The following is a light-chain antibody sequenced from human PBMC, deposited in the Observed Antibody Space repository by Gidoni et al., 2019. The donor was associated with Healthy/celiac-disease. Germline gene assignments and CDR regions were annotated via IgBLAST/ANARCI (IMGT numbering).Light chain of an antibody. CDR2: DAS. CDR1: QSVSSY. CDR3: QQRSNWQGLT. Sequence: EIVLTQSPATLSLSPGERATRSCRASQSVSSYLAWYQQKPGQAPRLLIYDASNRATGIPARFSGSGSGTDFTLTISSLEPEDFAVYYCQQRSNWQGLTFGGGTKVEIK. V-gene: IGKV3-11*01. J-gene: IGKJ4*01.